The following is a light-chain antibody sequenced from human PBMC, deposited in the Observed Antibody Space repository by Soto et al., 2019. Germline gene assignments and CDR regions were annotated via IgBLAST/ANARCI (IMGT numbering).Light chain of an antibody. Sequence: VQMTQSPSTLSASVGDRVTITCRASQSISSWLAWYQQKPGKAPKLLIYKASSLESGVPSRFSGSGSGTEFTLTISSPQPDDFATYYCQQYNSYSWWTFGQGTRWIS. J-gene: IGKJ1*01. CDR1: QSISSW. CDR3: QQYNSYSWWT. V-gene: IGKV1-5*03. CDR2: KAS.